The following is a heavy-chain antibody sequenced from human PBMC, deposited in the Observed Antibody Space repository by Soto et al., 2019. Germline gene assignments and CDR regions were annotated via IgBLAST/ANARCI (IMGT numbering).Heavy chain of an antibody. J-gene: IGHJ4*02. CDR1: GGSISSVYDC. Sequence: QVQLQESGPILVKPSQTLSLTCTVSGGSISSVYDCWSWIRQSPDKGLEWIGHIYNGGTTYNNPSLPSRVTISVDTSKHQYDLQLGSVTAADTAVYFCARGPAGDKVDVWGQGTLVTVSS. CDR3: ARGPAGDKVDV. CDR2: IYNGGTT. D-gene: IGHD7-27*01. V-gene: IGHV4-30-4*01.